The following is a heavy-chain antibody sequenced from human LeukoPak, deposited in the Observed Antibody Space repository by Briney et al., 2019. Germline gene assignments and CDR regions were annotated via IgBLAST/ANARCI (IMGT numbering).Heavy chain of an antibody. D-gene: IGHD3-10*02. CDR1: GGSITSSSYY. CDR2: ISYSGTP. CDR3: ARCVRGTYYFDY. V-gene: IGHV4-39*01. J-gene: IGHJ4*02. Sequence: SETLSLTCSVSGGSITSSSYYWGWIRQSPEKGLEWIGSISYSGTPYYSPSLKSRVTISVDTSKNQFSLKLYSVTAADTAVYYCARCVRGTYYFDYWGQGTLVTVSS.